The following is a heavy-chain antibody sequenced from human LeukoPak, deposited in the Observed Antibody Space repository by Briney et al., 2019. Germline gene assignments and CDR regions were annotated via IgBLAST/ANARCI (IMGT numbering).Heavy chain of an antibody. CDR1: GSSISSYY. CDR3: ARRRGWKQQLVYFDY. V-gene: IGHV4-59*08. J-gene: IGHJ4*02. CDR2: LFHSGTP. Sequence: SETLSLTCTVSGSSISSYYWSWTRQPPGKGLEWIGYLFHSGTPRYNPSLKSRVTISADTSKNQFFLTLNSTTAADTAVYYCARRRGWKQQLVYFDYWGQGTLATVSS. D-gene: IGHD6-13*01.